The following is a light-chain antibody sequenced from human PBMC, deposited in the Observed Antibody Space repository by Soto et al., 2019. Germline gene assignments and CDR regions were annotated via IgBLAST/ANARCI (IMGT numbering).Light chain of an antibody. CDR3: GTWDSSLSAYV. V-gene: IGLV1-51*01. CDR2: DND. Sequence: SVLTQPPSVSAAPGQKVTISCSGGSSDIGNNYVSWYQHLPGTAPKLLIYDNDKRPSGIPDRFSGSKSGTSATLGITGLQTGDEADYYCGTWDSSLSAYVFGTGTKVTVL. CDR1: SSDIGNNY. J-gene: IGLJ1*01.